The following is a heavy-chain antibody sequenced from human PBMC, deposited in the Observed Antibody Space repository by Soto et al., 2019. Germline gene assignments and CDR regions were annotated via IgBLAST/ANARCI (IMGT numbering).Heavy chain of an antibody. V-gene: IGHV3-33*01. CDR1: GFTFSSYG. D-gene: IGHD2-2*01. J-gene: IGHJ6*02. CDR2: IWYDGSNK. Sequence: LRLSCAASGFTFSSYGMHWVRQAPGKGLEWVAVIWYDGSNKYYADSVKGRFTISRDNSKNTLYLQMNSLRAEDTAVYYCARGEGYCSSTSCYDLNYGMDVWGQGTTVTVS. CDR3: ARGEGYCSSTSCYDLNYGMDV.